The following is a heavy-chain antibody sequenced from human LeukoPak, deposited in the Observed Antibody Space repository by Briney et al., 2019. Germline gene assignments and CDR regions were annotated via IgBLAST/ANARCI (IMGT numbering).Heavy chain of an antibody. CDR3: ATYSSEVDY. CDR1: GYSFASFS. CDR2: IYPGDSDT. Sequence: GESLKISCEASGYSFASFSIGWVRQMPGKGLEWMGIIYPGDSDTRYSPSFQGQVTISADKSISTAYLQWSSLKASDTAMYYCATYSSEVDYWGQGTLVTVS. D-gene: IGHD6-25*01. J-gene: IGHJ4*02. V-gene: IGHV5-51*01.